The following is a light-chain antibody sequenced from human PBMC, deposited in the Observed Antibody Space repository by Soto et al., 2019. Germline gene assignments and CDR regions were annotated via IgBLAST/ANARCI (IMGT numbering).Light chain of an antibody. CDR3: QQYNNWIT. CDR2: GAS. Sequence: EIVMTQSPATLSVSPGGRATLSCRASQSVSSNLAWYQQKPGQAPRLLIYGASTRATGIPARFSGSGSGTEFTLTISSLQSEDFAVYYCQQYNNWITFGQGTRLEI. J-gene: IGKJ5*01. CDR1: QSVSSN. V-gene: IGKV3-15*01.